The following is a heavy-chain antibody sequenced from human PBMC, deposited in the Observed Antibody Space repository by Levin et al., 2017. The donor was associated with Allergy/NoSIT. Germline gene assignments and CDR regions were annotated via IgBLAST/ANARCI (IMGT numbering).Heavy chain of an antibody. CDR1: GGSVSGYY. J-gene: IGHJ4*02. CDR3: ARHPGASFDY. D-gene: IGHD1-26*01. Sequence: ESLKISCAVSGGSVSGYYWSWMRQSPQKRLEWIGYIHYTGSTTYNPSLQSRVTISIDTSKNQLFLRLTSVTAADTAVYYCARHPGASFDYWDQGTLVTVSS. V-gene: IGHV4-59*08. CDR2: IHYTGST.